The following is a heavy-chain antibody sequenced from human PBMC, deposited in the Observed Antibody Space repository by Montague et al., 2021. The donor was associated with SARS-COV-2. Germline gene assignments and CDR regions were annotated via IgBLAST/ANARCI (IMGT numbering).Heavy chain of an antibody. CDR3: ARDLWGAQSGMDV. CDR1: GFTLSDSY. CDR2: MSSSGHFA. D-gene: IGHD1-26*01. J-gene: IGHJ6*02. V-gene: IGHV3-11*06. Sequence: SLRLSCAASGFTLSDSYMSWVRQAPGRGLEWIAYMSSSGHFASYADSVKGRFTISRDNTKNSLYLQMNSLRAEDTAMYYCARDLWGAQSGMDVWGQGTTVTVSS.